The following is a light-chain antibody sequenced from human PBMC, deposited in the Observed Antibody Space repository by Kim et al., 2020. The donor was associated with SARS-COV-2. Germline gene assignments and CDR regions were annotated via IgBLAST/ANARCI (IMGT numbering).Light chain of an antibody. CDR1: HNINTW. CDR3: QQYSSFCT. V-gene: IGKV1-5*03. Sequence: DIQMTQSPSTLSASVGDRVTITCRASHNINTWLAWYQQHPGKAPKLLISKASNLETGVPSRFSGSGSGTEFTLTISSLQPDDFAIYYCQQYSSFCTFGQGTKVDIK. J-gene: IGKJ1*01. CDR2: KAS.